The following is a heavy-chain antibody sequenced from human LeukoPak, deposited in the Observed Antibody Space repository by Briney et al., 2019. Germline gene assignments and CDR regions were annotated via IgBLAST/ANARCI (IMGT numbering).Heavy chain of an antibody. Sequence: PGGSLRLSCAASGFTFSSYEMNWVRQAPGKGLEWVSYISSSSSTIYYADSVKGRFTISRDNAKDSLYLQMNSLRAEDTAVYYCAREVYSYGFLFDPWGQGTLVTVSS. D-gene: IGHD5-18*01. V-gene: IGHV3-48*03. CDR1: GFTFSSYE. CDR2: ISSSSSTI. J-gene: IGHJ5*02. CDR3: AREVYSYGFLFDP.